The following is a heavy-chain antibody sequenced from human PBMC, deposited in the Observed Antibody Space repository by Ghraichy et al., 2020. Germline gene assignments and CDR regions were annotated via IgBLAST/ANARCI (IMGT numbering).Heavy chain of an antibody. D-gene: IGHD3-22*01. CDR1: GGSISSGSFS. CDR3: ARAPYDDDGFYDDGFDV. CDR2: IYNSGTT. V-gene: IGHV4-30-2*01. Sequence: SETLSLTCAVSGGSISSGSFSWSWIRQPPGKGLEWIGYIYNSGTTYYNPSLKSRVTISLDDSKNQFSLKLSSVTAADTAVYYCARAPYDDDGFYDDGFDVWGQGIMITVSS. J-gene: IGHJ3*01.